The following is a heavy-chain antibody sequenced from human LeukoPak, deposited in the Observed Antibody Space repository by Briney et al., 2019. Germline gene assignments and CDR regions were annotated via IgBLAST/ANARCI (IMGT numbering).Heavy chain of an antibody. CDR2: IYYSGST. V-gene: IGHV4-59*01. Sequence: PSETLSLTCSVSGGSISSYYWSWIRQPPGKGLEWIGYIYYSGSTNYNPSLKSRVTISVDTSKNQFSLKQSSVTAADTAVYYCARARAETAARDYWGQGTLVTVSS. J-gene: IGHJ4*02. D-gene: IGHD2-21*02. CDR1: GGSISSYY. CDR3: ARARAETAARDY.